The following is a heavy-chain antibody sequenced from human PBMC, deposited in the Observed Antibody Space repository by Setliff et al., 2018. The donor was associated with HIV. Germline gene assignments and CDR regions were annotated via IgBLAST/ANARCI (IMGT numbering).Heavy chain of an antibody. CDR1: Y. D-gene: IGHD2-21*02. J-gene: IGHJ4*02. Sequence: YMHWVRQAPGQGLEWMGWINPSSGGIHYAQNFQDRVTMTRDTSIRTAYMELRRLRSDDTAIYYCARGFGHCGGDCYSDLFDYWGQGTLVTVS. CDR3: ARGFGHCGGDCYSDLFDY. CDR2: INPSSGGI. V-gene: IGHV1-2*02.